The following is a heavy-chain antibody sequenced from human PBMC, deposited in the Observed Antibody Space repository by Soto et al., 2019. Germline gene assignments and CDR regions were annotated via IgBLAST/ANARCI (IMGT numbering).Heavy chain of an antibody. CDR1: GYTFTSYG. CDR3: ARAPESGATMVRGLKPYYYYYMDV. J-gene: IGHJ6*03. D-gene: IGHD3-10*01. CDR2: ISAYNGNT. V-gene: IGHV1-18*01. Sequence: ASVKVSCKASGYTFTSYGISWVRQAPGQGLEWMGWISAYNGNTNYAQKLQGRVTMTTDTSTSTAYMELRSLRSDDTAVYYCARAPESGATMVRGLKPYYYYYMDVWGKGTTVTVSS.